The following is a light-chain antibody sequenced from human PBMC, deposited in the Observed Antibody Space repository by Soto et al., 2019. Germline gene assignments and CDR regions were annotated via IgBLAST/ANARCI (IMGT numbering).Light chain of an antibody. CDR3: QQYNNWPPWT. V-gene: IGKV3-15*01. CDR2: DAS. CDR1: QSGSNN. J-gene: IGKJ1*01. Sequence: ILMTQSPATLSVSPGERATLSCRASQSGSNNLAWYQQKPGQAPRLLIYDASTRATGIPARLSGSGSGTEFTLTICGLQSEDFAVYYCQQYNNWPPWTLGHGTKVEIK.